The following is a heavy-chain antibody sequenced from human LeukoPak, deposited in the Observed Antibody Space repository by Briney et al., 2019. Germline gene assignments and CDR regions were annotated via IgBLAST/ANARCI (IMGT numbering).Heavy chain of an antibody. D-gene: IGHD3-22*01. J-gene: IGHJ3*02. V-gene: IGHV3-48*03. CDR1: GFTFSSYE. Sequence: GGSLRLSCAASGFTFSSYEMNWVRQAPGKGLEWVSYISSSGSTIYYADSVKGRFTISRDNAKNSLYPQMNSLRAEDTAVYYCAKDLVTEWLLLPGCAFDIWGQGTMVTVSS. CDR2: ISSSGSTI. CDR3: AKDLVTEWLLLPGCAFDI.